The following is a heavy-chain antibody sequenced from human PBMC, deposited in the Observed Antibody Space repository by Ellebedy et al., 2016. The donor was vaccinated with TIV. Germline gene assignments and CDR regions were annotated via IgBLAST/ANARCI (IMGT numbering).Heavy chain of an antibody. CDR3: AREPDIAVAGY. CDR1: GGSISSGSYY. D-gene: IGHD6-19*01. J-gene: IGHJ4*02. CDR2: IYTSGST. Sequence: SETLSLTXTVSGGSISSGSYYWSWIRQPAGKGLEWIGRIYTSGSTNYNPSLKSRVTISVDTSKNQFSLKLSSVTAADTAVYYCAREPDIAVAGYWGQGTLVTVSS. V-gene: IGHV4-61*02.